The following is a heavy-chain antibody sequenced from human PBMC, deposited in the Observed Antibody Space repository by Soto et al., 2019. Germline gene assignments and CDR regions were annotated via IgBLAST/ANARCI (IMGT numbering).Heavy chain of an antibody. V-gene: IGHV4-31*03. CDR3: ARVGSYYDGSSFDY. D-gene: IGHD3-16*01. CDR2: IYYSGST. J-gene: IGHJ4*02. CDR1: YDSISRSGYL. Sequence: SETLSLTCNVYYDSISRSGYLWSWIRQHPETGLEWIGYIYYSGSTYYNPSLKSRVTISVDTSKNQFSLEVTSVTAADTAIYYCARVGSYYDGSSFDYWGQGALVNVSS.